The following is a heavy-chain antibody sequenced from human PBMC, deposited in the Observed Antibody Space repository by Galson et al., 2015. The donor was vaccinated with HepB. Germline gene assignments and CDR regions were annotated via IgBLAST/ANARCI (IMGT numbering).Heavy chain of an antibody. V-gene: IGHV1-69*13. Sequence: SVKVSCKASGGTFNTYGITWVRQAPGQGLEWMGGIIPILGTADYPQKLQDRVTITADASTSTAYMELSSLRSEDTAVYYCATNYFESSAYFHWGQGTLVTVSS. CDR3: ATNYFESSAYFH. J-gene: IGHJ4*02. CDR2: IIPILGTA. D-gene: IGHD3-22*01. CDR1: GGTFNTYG.